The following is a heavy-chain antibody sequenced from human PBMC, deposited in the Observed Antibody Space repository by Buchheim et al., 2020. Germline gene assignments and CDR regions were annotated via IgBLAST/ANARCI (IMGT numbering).Heavy chain of an antibody. V-gene: IGHV4-34*01. Sequence: QVQLQQWGAGLLKPSETLSLTCAVSGGSFSGYYWSWIRQPPGKGLEWIGEINHSGSTNYNPSLKSRVTISVDTSKNHFSLKLSSVTAADTAVYYCARGEIITIFGVVSNWFDPWGQGTL. J-gene: IGHJ5*02. CDR2: INHSGST. D-gene: IGHD3-3*01. CDR3: ARGEIITIFGVVSNWFDP. CDR1: GGSFSGYY.